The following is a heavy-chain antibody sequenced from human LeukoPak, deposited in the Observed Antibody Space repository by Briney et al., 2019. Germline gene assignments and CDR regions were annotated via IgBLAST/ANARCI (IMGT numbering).Heavy chain of an antibody. Sequence: GGSLRLSCAASGFTFSRYAVSWVRQAPGKGLEWVSAISGSGGSTYYADSVKGRFTISRDNSKNTLYLQMNSLRAEDTAVYYCARGAAITMIVVVIRYYFDYWGQGTLVTVSS. CDR2: ISGSGGST. CDR1: GFTFSRYA. D-gene: IGHD3-22*01. V-gene: IGHV3-23*01. J-gene: IGHJ4*02. CDR3: ARGAAITMIVVVIRYYFDY.